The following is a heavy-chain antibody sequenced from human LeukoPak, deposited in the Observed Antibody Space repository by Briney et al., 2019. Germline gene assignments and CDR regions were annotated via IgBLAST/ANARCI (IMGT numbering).Heavy chain of an antibody. D-gene: IGHD3-10*01. CDR1: GGSISSSSYY. J-gene: IGHJ5*02. Sequence: PSETLSLTCTVSGGSISSSSYYWGWIRQPPGKGLEWIGSIYYSGSPYYNPSLKSRVTISVDTSKKQFSLKLSSVTAADTAVYYCARHVGFITMVRGVINNNWFDPWGQGTLVTVSS. V-gene: IGHV4-39*01. CDR3: ARHVGFITMVRGVINNNWFDP. CDR2: IYYSGSP.